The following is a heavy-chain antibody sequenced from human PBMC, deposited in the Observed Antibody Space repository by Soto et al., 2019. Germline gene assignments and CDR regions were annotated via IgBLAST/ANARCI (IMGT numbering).Heavy chain of an antibody. CDR3: GSAQRSGWYRKHAFEI. V-gene: IGHV3-11*01. CDR1: GFTFSDYY. Sequence: GGSLRLSCAASGFTFSDYYMSWIRQAPGKGLEWVSYISSSGSTIYYADSVKGRFTISRDNAKNSLYLQMNSLRAEDTAVYYCGSAQRSGWYRKHAFEIWGQGTMVTVSS. J-gene: IGHJ3*02. D-gene: IGHD6-19*01. CDR2: ISSSGSTI.